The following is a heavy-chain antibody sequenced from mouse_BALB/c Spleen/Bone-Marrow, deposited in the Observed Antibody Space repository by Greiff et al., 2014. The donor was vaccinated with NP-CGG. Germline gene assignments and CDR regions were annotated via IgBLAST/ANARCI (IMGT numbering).Heavy chain of an antibody. Sequence: EVKLVESGGDLVKPGGSLKLSCAASGFTFSHFGMSWVRQTPDKRLEWVATISSGGSYTYYPDSLKGRFTISRDNAKNNLYLQMSSLKSEDTAMYYCTSPHYYNSSPWWYFDVWGAGSTVTVSS. CDR1: GFTFSHFG. CDR2: ISSGGSYT. CDR3: TSPHYYNSSPWWYFDV. V-gene: IGHV5-6*02. D-gene: IGHD1-1*01. J-gene: IGHJ1*01.